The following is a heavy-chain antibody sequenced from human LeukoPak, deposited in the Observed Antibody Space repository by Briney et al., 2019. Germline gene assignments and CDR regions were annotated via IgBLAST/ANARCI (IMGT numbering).Heavy chain of an antibody. J-gene: IGHJ5*02. Sequence: GGSLKLSCAASGFTFKSYAMSWVRQAPGRGPEWVSGISGSGDSTYYADSVKGRFTISRDNSKNTLYLQMNSLRAEDTALYYCAKGHLAVASWGQGSLVTVSS. D-gene: IGHD6-19*01. CDR1: GFTFKSYA. V-gene: IGHV3-23*01. CDR3: AKGHLAVAS. CDR2: ISGSGDST.